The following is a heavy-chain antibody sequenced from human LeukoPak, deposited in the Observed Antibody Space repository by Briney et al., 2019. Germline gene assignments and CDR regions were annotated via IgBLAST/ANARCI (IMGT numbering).Heavy chain of an antibody. V-gene: IGHV4-61*02. CDR1: GGSISSGTYY. D-gene: IGHD1-26*01. CDR2: MDISGTT. Sequence: SQTLSLTCTVSGGSISSGTYYWSWIRQPAGKGLEWIGRMDISGTTNYNPSLKSRVTISVDTSKNQFSLRLNPVTAADAAVYYCARGRSGSYYFDYWGQGTLVTVSS. CDR3: ARGRSGSYYFDY. J-gene: IGHJ4*02.